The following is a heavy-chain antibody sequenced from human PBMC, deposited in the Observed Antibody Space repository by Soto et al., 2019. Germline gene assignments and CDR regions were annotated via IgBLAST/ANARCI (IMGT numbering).Heavy chain of an antibody. J-gene: IGHJ5*02. V-gene: IGHV1-18*01. CDR1: GYTFTSYG. CDR2: ISAYNGNT. CDR3: ARVRMLEDNNWFDP. D-gene: IGHD2-8*01. Sequence: ASVKVSCKASGYTFTSYGISWVRQAPGQGLEWMGWISAYNGNTNYAQKLQGGVTMTTDTSTSTAYMELRSLGSDDTAVYYCARVRMLEDNNWFDPWGQGTLVTVSS.